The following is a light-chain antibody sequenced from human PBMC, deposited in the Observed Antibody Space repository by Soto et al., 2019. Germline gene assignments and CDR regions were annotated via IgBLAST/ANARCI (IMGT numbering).Light chain of an antibody. Sequence: QSVLTQPASVSGSPGQSITISCTXXXXDIGTYNYVSWYQQHPGKAPKLMIYEVSNRPSGLSNRFSGSKSGNTASLTISGLQAEDEADYYCSSYTSISTLYVFGTGTKLTVL. V-gene: IGLV2-14*01. CDR1: XXDIGTYNY. CDR3: SSYTSISTLYV. J-gene: IGLJ1*01. CDR2: EVS.